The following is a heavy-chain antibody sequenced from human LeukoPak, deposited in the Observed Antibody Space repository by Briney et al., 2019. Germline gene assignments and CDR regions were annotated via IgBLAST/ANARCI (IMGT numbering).Heavy chain of an antibody. CDR3: VRLKFNLQYSYYMDV. J-gene: IGHJ6*03. CDR1: GFTFRAYW. CDR2: INQDGSDK. Sequence: PGGSLRLSCVASGFTFRAYWMIWVRQAPGEGLEWVADINQDGSDKYFVDSVKGRFTISRDNAKNSLYLQMNSLRAEDTAVYYCVRLKFNLQYSYYMDVWGKGTTVTVSS. D-gene: IGHD2/OR15-2a*01. V-gene: IGHV3-7*01.